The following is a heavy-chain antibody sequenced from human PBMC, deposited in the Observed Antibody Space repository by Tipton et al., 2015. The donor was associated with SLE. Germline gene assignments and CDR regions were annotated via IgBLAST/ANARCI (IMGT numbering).Heavy chain of an antibody. CDR2: IYNAGST. D-gene: IGHD1-7*01. Sequence: TLSLTCTVSGVSISHSYWSWIRQSPGKGLEWIGYIYNAGSTNYNPSLKSRVTISVDTSKNQFSLKLTSVTAADTAVYYCTRGPITGTTLGYWGQGTLVTVSS. CDR1: GVSISHSY. CDR3: TRGPITGTTLGY. J-gene: IGHJ4*02. V-gene: IGHV4-59*01.